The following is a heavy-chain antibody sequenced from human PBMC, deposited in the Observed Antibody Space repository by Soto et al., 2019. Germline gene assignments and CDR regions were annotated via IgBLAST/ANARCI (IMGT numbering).Heavy chain of an antibody. CDR2: IWYDGSNK. J-gene: IGHJ5*02. Sequence: PGGSLRLSCAASGFTFSSYGMHWVRQAPGKGLEWVAVIWYDGSNKYYADSVKGRFTISRDNSKNTLYLQMNSLRAEDTAVYYCARDTVRRGDNRNLLDPWGQGTLVTVS. CDR1: GFTFSSYG. CDR3: ARDTVRRGDNRNLLDP. V-gene: IGHV3-33*01. D-gene: IGHD3-16*01.